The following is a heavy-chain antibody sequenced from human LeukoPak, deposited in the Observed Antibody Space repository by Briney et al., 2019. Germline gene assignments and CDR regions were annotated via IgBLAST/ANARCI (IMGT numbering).Heavy chain of an antibody. CDR2: INSDGVST. CDR3: SRGRSSYDFDY. CDR1: GFTFSSYW. D-gene: IGHD3-3*01. J-gene: IGHJ4*02. Sequence: PGGSLRLSCAASGFTFSSYWMSWGRQAPGKGLEWVSRINSDGVSTSHADSVKGRFTISRDNAKNTLYLQMNSLRAEDTAVYYCSRGRSSYDFDYGGQGTLVTVSS. V-gene: IGHV3-74*01.